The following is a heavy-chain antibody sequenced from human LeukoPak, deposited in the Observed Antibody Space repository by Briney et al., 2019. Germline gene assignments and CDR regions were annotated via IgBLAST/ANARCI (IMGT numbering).Heavy chain of an antibody. D-gene: IGHD2-21*02. Sequence: AGSLTLSCVDSGFTFSDYSMNWVRQAPGQGLEWISSISGSSTYIYYADSVMGRFTISRDNAKNSRYLHMTNLRAEDTAVYYCARDSVDAYCSGDCYSMFDYWGQGAQVTVST. J-gene: IGHJ4*02. CDR1: GFTFSDYS. V-gene: IGHV3-21*01. CDR2: ISGSSTYI. CDR3: ARDSVDAYCSGDCYSMFDY.